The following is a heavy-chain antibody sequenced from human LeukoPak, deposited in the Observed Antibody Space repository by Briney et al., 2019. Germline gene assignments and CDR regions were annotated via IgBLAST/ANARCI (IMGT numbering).Heavy chain of an antibody. V-gene: IGHV4-38-2*01. CDR1: GYSITSGYF. CDR2: IYHSGTT. D-gene: IGHD4-17*01. Sequence: PSQTLSLTNAVAGYSITSGYFGGCIRQPPGKGLERIGSIYHSGTTYYNPSLKSRVTISVDTSTFHFSLRLNSVTAADTAAYYCARPPDNGDYGAAFDPWGQGTLVTVSS. CDR3: ARPPDNGDYGAAFDP. J-gene: IGHJ5*02.